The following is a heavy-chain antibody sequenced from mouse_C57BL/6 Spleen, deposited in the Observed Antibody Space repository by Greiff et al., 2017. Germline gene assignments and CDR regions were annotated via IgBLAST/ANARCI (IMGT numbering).Heavy chain of an antibody. J-gene: IGHJ4*01. Sequence: QVQLQQSGAELARPGASVKLSCKASGYTFTSYGISWVKQRTGQGLEWIGEIYPRSGNTYYNEKFKGKATLTADKSSSTAYMELRSLTSDDSAVYFCARLAYGSSSYAMDYWGQGTSVTVSS. V-gene: IGHV1-81*01. CDR1: GYTFTSYG. CDR2: IYPRSGNT. CDR3: ARLAYGSSSYAMDY. D-gene: IGHD1-1*01.